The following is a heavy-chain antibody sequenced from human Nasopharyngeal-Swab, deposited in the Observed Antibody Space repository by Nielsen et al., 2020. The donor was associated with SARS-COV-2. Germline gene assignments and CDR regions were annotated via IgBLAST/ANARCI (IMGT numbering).Heavy chain of an antibody. CDR3: ARDYCSSTSCYDY. CDR2: IKSDGTIT. D-gene: IGHD2-2*01. Sequence: GESLKISCAASGLTFTSYWMHWVRRTPGKGLVWVSRIKSDGTITTYADSVKGRFTISRDNAESTLYLQMNSLRAEDTAVYYCARDYCSSTSCYDYWGQGTLVTVSS. J-gene: IGHJ4*02. CDR1: GLTFTSYW. V-gene: IGHV3-74*01.